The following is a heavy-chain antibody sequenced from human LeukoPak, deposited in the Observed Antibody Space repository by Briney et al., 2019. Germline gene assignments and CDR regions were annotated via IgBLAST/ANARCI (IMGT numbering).Heavy chain of an antibody. D-gene: IGHD5-24*01. J-gene: IGHJ3*02. Sequence: GRSLRLSCAAPGFTFSSYWMSWVRQAPGKGLEWVSTITKSGDQTHYADSVRGLFTISRDIFKNTLYLQMNSLRAEDTAVYHCVKSAGKDGYRDVFDIWGQGTVVTVSS. CDR2: ITKSGDQT. V-gene: IGHV3-23*01. CDR3: VKSAGKDGYRDVFDI. CDR1: GFTFSSYW.